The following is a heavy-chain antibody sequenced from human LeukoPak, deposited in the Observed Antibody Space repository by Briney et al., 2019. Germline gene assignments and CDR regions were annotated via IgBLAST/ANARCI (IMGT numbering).Heavy chain of an antibody. D-gene: IGHD3-22*01. CDR1: GFTFSSYW. J-gene: IGHJ3*02. V-gene: IGHV3-7*01. Sequence: GGSLRLSCAASGFTFSSYWMSWVRQAPGKGLEWVANIKQDGSEKYYVDSVKGRFTISRDNAKNSLYLQMNSLRAEDTAVYYCARNPNDSSGYYYVAAFDIWGQGTMVTVSS. CDR3: ARNPNDSSGYYYVAAFDI. CDR2: IKQDGSEK.